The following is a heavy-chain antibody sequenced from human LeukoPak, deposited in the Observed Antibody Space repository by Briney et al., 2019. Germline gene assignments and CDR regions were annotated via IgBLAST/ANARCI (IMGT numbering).Heavy chain of an antibody. Sequence: SETLSLTCAVYGGSFSGYYWSWIRQPPGKGLEWIGKINHSGSTNYNPSLKSRVTISVDTSKNQFSLKLSSVTAADTAVYYCAREKVARFDPWGQGTLVTVSS. V-gene: IGHV4-34*01. CDR3: AREKVARFDP. CDR2: INHSGST. CDR1: GGSFSGYY. J-gene: IGHJ5*02. D-gene: IGHD2-15*01.